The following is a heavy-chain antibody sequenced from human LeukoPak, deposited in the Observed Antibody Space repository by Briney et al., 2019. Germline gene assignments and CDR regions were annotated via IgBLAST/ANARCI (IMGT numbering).Heavy chain of an antibody. CDR1: GGSISSYS. V-gene: IGHV4-30-2*01. Sequence: PSETLSLTCTVSGGSISSYSWSWIRQPPGKGLEWIGYIYHSGSTYYNPSLKSRVTISVDRSKNQFSLKLSSVTAADTAVYYCAREEVITGAFDIWGQGTMVAVSS. J-gene: IGHJ3*02. CDR2: IYHSGST. D-gene: IGHD3-22*01. CDR3: AREEVITGAFDI.